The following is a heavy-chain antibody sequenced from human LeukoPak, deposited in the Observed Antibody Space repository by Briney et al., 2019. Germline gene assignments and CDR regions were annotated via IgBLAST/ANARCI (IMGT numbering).Heavy chain of an antibody. J-gene: IGHJ6*02. Sequence: GESLKISCTGSGYSFHTYWIAWVRQVPGKGPEWLGIIYPGDSDTRYSPSFQGRVTISADKSISTAYLQWSSLKASGTAMYYCARRPTNYYGMDVWGQGTTVTVFS. V-gene: IGHV5-51*01. CDR1: GYSFHTYW. CDR2: IYPGDSDT. CDR3: ARRPTNYYGMDV.